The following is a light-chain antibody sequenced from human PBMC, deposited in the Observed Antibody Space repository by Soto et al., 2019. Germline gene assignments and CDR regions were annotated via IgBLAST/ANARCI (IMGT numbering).Light chain of an antibody. CDR2: KAS. CDR1: QTINVY. Sequence: DIQMTQSPSTLAASVGDIVTIPCRASQTINVYLAWYQQKPGKAPKLLVYKASTVENGVPSRLSGSVSGTEFTLTISSLQRDDFATYYCQQYHSYPYSFGQGTKLETK. CDR3: QQYHSYPYS. V-gene: IGKV1-5*03. J-gene: IGKJ2*03.